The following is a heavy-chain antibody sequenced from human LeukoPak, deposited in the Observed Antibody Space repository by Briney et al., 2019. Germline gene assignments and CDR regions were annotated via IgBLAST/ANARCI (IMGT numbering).Heavy chain of an antibody. CDR2: INHSGST. V-gene: IGHV4-34*01. D-gene: IGHD3-3*01. J-gene: IGHJ5*02. Sequence: PSETLSLTCAVYGGSFSGYYWSWIRQPPGKGLEWIGEINHSGSTNYNPSLKSRVTISVDTSKNQFSLKLSSVTAADTAVYYCARGNDLWSGYPNWFDPWGQGTLVTVSS. CDR1: GGSFSGYY. CDR3: ARGNDLWSGYPNWFDP.